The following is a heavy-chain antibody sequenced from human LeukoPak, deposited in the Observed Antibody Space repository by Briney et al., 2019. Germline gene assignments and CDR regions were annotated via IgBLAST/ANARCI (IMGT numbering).Heavy chain of an antibody. Sequence: GGSLRLSCAASGFRVSNNYMTWVRQPPGKGLEWVSLIYSDGSTHYADSVKGRFTISRDSSKNTVYLQMNSLRIEDTAVYSCMDMSAGWGQGTLVTVSS. CDR1: GFRVSNNY. V-gene: IGHV3-53*05. J-gene: IGHJ4*02. D-gene: IGHD2-2*03. CDR2: IYSDGST. CDR3: MDMSAG.